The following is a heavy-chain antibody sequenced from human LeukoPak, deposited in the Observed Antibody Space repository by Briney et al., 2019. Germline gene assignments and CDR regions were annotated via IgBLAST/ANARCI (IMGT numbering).Heavy chain of an antibody. J-gene: IGHJ4*02. CDR1: GFTFSSYA. CDR3: VRESVGYGYATH. Sequence: GGALSLSCAASGFTFSSYAISWVRQAPEKGLEWVSAISESGDRTYHADSVKGRFTISRDNSRDTLYLQMNSLRGEDTAVYYCVRESVGYGYATHWGQGTLVTVS. V-gene: IGHV3-23*01. D-gene: IGHD3-16*01. CDR2: ISESGDRT.